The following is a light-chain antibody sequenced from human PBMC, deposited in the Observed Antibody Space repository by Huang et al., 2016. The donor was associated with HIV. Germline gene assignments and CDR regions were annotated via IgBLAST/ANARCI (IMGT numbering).Light chain of an antibody. CDR1: QDIRTS. V-gene: IGKV1D-13*01. J-gene: IGKJ5*01. CDR2: AAF. Sequence: AVQLTQFPPSLSASVGDRVTITCRASQDIRTSLAWYQHKPGKAPKLLISAAFNLQSGVSSRFSGASAGTYFTLCIISLQPEDAATYYCQQLHDYPCTFGRGTRLDIK. CDR3: QQLHDYPCT.